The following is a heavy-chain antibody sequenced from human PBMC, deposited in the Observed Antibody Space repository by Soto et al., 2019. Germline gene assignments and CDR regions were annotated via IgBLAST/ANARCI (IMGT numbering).Heavy chain of an antibody. CDR3: ARVVDTAMVVSWFDP. J-gene: IGHJ5*02. CDR2: ISSSAGTT. CDR1: GFTFSFYP. Sequence: GGSLRLSCAASGFTFSFYPMSWVRQAPGKGLEWVSGISSSAGTTYYADPVKGRFTISRDNSKNQFSLKLSSVTAADTAVYYCARVVDTAMVVSWFDPWGQGTLVTVSS. V-gene: IGHV3-23*01. D-gene: IGHD5-18*01.